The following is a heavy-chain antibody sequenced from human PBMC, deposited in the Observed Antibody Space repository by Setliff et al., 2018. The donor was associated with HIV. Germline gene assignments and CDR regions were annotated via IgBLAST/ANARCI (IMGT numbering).Heavy chain of an antibody. CDR1: GYTFTSYG. Sequence: GASVKVSCKASGYTFTSYGISWVRQAPGQGLEWMGWISAYNGHTNYAQKLQGRVTMTTDTSTSTAYMELRSLRSDDTAVYYCARAYCSSTSCYLYAFDIWGQGTMVTVSS. J-gene: IGHJ3*02. CDR2: ISAYNGHT. V-gene: IGHV1-18*01. CDR3: ARAYCSSTSCYLYAFDI. D-gene: IGHD2-2*01.